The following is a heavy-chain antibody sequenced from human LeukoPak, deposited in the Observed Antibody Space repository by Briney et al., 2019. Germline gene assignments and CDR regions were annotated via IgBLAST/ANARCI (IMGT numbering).Heavy chain of an antibody. CDR2: ISPNSGGT. CDR3: ARDHGGSYGYFDY. Sequence: ASVKVSCKASGYTFTGYYMHWVRQAPGQGLEWMGWISPNSGGTNYAQKFQGRVTMTRDTSISTAYMELSRLRSDDTAVYYCARDHGGSYGYFDYWGQGTLVTVSS. CDR1: GYTFTGYY. J-gene: IGHJ4*02. V-gene: IGHV1-2*02. D-gene: IGHD1-26*01.